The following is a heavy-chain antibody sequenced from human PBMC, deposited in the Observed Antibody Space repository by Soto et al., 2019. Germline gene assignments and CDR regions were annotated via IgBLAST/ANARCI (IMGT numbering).Heavy chain of an antibody. CDR1: GDSVSSSNYY. J-gene: IGHJ5*02. Sequence: QVQLHESGPGLVRPSETLSLTCTVSGDSVSSSNYYWSWIRQSPVKGLEWIGYIFYSGSTNYNPSLKSRVTISVDTSKNQFSLNLRSVTAADTAVYYCARDVTTSGRHPPESTWGQGTLVTVS. D-gene: IGHD6-19*01. CDR3: ARDVTTSGRHPPEST. CDR2: IFYSGST. V-gene: IGHV4-61*01.